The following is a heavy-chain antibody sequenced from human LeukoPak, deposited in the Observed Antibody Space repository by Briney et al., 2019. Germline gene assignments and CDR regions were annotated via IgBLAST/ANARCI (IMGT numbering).Heavy chain of an antibody. CDR1: GGSISSYY. Sequence: SETLSLTCTVSGGSISSYYWSWIRQPPGKGLEWIGYIYYSGSTNYNPSLKSRVTISVDTSKNRFSLKLTSVTAADTAVYYCARGPHDSSGLDYWGQGTLVTVSS. D-gene: IGHD3-22*01. CDR3: ARGPHDSSGLDY. J-gene: IGHJ4*02. V-gene: IGHV4-59*01. CDR2: IYYSGST.